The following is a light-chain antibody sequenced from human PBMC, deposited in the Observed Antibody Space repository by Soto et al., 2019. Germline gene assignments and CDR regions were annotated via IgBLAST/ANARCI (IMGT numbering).Light chain of an antibody. CDR1: SSNIGAGYD. CDR2: GNI. Sequence: QSALTQPPSVSGAPGQRVTISCTGSSSNIGAGYDVHWYQQRPGTAPKLLIVGNINRPSGDPDRFSGSKSGTSASLAITGLQAEDEGDYSCQSYDSTRSARYVFGTGTKLTVL. J-gene: IGLJ1*01. V-gene: IGLV1-40*01. CDR3: QSYDSTRSARYV.